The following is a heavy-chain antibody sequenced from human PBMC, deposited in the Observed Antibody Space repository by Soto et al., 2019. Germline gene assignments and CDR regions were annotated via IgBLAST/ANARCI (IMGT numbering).Heavy chain of an antibody. CDR2: IYYSGST. Sequence: SETLSLTCTVSGGSISSSSYYWGWIRQPPGKGLEWIGSIYYSGSTYYNPSLKSRVTISVDTSKNQFSLKLSSVTAADTAVYYCARQGGDSSGRRMDYWGQGTLVTVSS. CDR1: GGSISSSSYY. V-gene: IGHV4-39*01. J-gene: IGHJ4*02. D-gene: IGHD6-19*01. CDR3: ARQGGDSSGRRMDY.